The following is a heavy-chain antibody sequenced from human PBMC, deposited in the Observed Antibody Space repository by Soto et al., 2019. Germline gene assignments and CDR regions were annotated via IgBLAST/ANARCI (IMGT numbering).Heavy chain of an antibody. Sequence: QVQLVQSGAEVKKPGSSVKVSCKASGGTFSSYTISWVPQAPGQGLEWMGRIIPILGIANYAQKFQGRVTITADKSTSTAYMELSSLRSEDTAVYHCARDRGYCSGGSCSLGSYYFDYSGQGTLVTVSS. J-gene: IGHJ4*02. V-gene: IGHV1-69*08. D-gene: IGHD2-15*01. CDR3: ARDRGYCSGGSCSLGSYYFDY. CDR1: GGTFSSYT. CDR2: IIPILGIA.